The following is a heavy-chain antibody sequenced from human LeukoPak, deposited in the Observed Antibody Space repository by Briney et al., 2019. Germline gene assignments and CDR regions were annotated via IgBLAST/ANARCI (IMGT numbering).Heavy chain of an antibody. CDR2: ISSSGADT. Sequence: PGGSLRLSCAASGFTFSSYAMSWVRQAPGKGLEWVSAISSSGADTYYAVSVRARFTISRDNSKNTLYLQMNSLRVEDTAVYYCAKVPVRWRYFDSWGQGTLVTVSS. V-gene: IGHV3-23*01. D-gene: IGHD5-24*01. CDR1: GFTFSSYA. CDR3: AKVPVRWRYFDS. J-gene: IGHJ4*02.